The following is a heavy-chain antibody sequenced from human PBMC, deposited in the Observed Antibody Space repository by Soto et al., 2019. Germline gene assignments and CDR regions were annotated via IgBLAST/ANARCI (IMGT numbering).Heavy chain of an antibody. J-gene: IGHJ4*01. Sequence: SPSLSLTCAITGDSVSSNSAGWSWIRQSPSRGLEWLGRTYYRSKWYYEYAVSVRGRITINPETSKNQYSVQLNSVTPEDTAVYFCARGEQSSGRLFDFWGQGTLVTVSS. V-gene: IGHV6-1*01. CDR1: GDSVSSNSAG. D-gene: IGHD1-26*01. CDR3: ARGEQSSGRLFDF. CDR2: TYYRSKWYY.